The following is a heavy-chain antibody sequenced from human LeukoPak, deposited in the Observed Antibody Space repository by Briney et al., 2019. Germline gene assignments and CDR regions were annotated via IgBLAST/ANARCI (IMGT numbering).Heavy chain of an antibody. Sequence: SETLSLTCTVSGDSISSYYWSWIRQAPGKGLEWIGYIYYSGSTDYNPSLESRVTISIDTSKNHFSLNLTAVTAADTAIYYCARTGSGRDYYGMDVWGQGTSVTVSS. CDR1: GDSISSYY. V-gene: IGHV4-59*01. J-gene: IGHJ6*02. D-gene: IGHD5-12*01. CDR3: ARTGSGRDYYGMDV. CDR2: IYYSGST.